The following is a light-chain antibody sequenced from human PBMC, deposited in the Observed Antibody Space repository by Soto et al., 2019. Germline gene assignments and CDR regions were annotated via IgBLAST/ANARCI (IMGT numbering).Light chain of an antibody. CDR1: SSNIGGNT. J-gene: IGLJ3*02. CDR2: SDH. Sequence: QAVVTQPPSASGTPGQRVTISCSGSSSNIGGNTVNWYQQFPGTAPKLLIYSDHQRPSGVPDRFSGSKSGTSASLAISGLQSEDEADYYCAAWDDSLNGWVFGGGTKLTVL. V-gene: IGLV1-44*01. CDR3: AAWDDSLNGWV.